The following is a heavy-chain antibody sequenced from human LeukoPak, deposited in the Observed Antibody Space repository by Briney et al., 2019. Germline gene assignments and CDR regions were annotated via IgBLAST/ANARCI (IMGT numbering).Heavy chain of an antibody. V-gene: IGHV4-59*08. CDR1: GGSISNFY. CDR3: ARQSTGYSSSLDY. CDR2: IYYSAST. J-gene: IGHJ4*02. D-gene: IGHD6-19*01. Sequence: PSETLSLTCTVSGGSISNFYWSWIRQPPGKGLEWIGCIYYSASTKYNPSLKSRVTISVDTSKNQFSLNVTSVTAADTAVYYCARQSTGYSSSLDYWGQGTLVTVSS.